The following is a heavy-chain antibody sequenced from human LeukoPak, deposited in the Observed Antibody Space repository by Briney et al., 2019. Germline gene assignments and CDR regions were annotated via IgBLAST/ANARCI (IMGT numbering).Heavy chain of an antibody. V-gene: IGHV1-46*01. Sequence: ASVKLSCKASGYIFTSYYMHWMRQAPGQGLEWMGIINPSGGSTNYAQKFQGRVTMTRDTSTSTVYMELSSLRSEDTAVYYCARVGSYEYHFDYWGQGTLVTVSS. D-gene: IGHD1-26*01. CDR1: GYIFTSYY. J-gene: IGHJ4*02. CDR3: ARVGSYEYHFDY. CDR2: INPSGGST.